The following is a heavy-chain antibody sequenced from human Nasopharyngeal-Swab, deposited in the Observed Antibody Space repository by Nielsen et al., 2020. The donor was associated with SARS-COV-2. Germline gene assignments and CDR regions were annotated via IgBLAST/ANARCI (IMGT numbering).Heavy chain of an antibody. CDR3: ARDGEPELYYFDY. J-gene: IGHJ4*02. V-gene: IGHV3-69-1*01. D-gene: IGHD1-14*01. Sequence: VREAPGKGLEWVSSISSSSYIYYADSVKSRFTISRDNAKNSLYLQMNSLRAEDTAVYYCARDGEPELYYFDYWGQGTLVTVSS. CDR2: ISSSSYI.